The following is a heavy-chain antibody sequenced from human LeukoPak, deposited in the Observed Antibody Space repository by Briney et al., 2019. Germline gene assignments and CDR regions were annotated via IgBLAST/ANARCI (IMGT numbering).Heavy chain of an antibody. CDR2: ISGSGGST. J-gene: IGHJ6*02. CDR1: GFTFSSNA. CDR3: AKADSSSWSYYYYYGMDV. Sequence: GGSLRLSCAASGFTFSSNAMSWVRQAPGKGLEWVSAISGSGGSTYYADSVKGRFTISRDNSKNTLYLQMNSLRAEDTAVYYCAKADSSSWSYYYYYGMDVWGQGTTVTVSS. V-gene: IGHV3-23*01. D-gene: IGHD6-13*01.